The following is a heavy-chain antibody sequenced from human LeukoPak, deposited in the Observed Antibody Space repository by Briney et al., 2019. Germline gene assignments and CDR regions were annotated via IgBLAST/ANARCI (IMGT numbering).Heavy chain of an antibody. CDR2: VYHNGNT. Sequence: PSETLSLTCTVSGYSISGGYYWGWIRQPPGKGLEWIANVYHNGNTFYNPSLKSRVTISVDTSNNQFSLTLTSVTAADTALYFCARETSRIIYYWGQGMLVTVSS. V-gene: IGHV4-38-2*02. J-gene: IGHJ4*02. CDR3: ARETSRIIYY. CDR1: GYSISGGYY.